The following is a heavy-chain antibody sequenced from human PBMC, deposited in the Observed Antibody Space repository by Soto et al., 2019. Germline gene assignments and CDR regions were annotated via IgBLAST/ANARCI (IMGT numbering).Heavy chain of an antibody. J-gene: IGHJ6*02. D-gene: IGHD3-10*01. CDR1: GFTFSNYA. CDR3: AKRAFYGSGIPNYYGMDV. V-gene: IGHV3-23*01. Sequence: EVHLLESGGGLVQPGGSLSLSGAASGFTFSNYAITWVRRAPGKGLEWVSVISGTGGGTNNADSAKGRFTTPRDNSKNTLYLQMNSLRAEDTAVYYCAKRAFYGSGIPNYYGMDVWGQGTAVTVSS. CDR2: ISGTGGGT.